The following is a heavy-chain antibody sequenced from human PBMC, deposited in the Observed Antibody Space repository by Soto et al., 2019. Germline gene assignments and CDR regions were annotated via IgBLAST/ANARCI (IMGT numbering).Heavy chain of an antibody. CDR1: GFTFSSYA. CDR3: AKDEYWESHFYYFMDL. V-gene: IGHV3-30*15. CDR2: ISHDGSIT. D-gene: IGHD1-26*01. J-gene: IGHJ6*03. Sequence: QVQLVESGGGVVEPGRSLRLSCAASGFTFSSYAMHWVRQAPGKGLEWVAVISHDGSITYYSDSVKGRFTMSRDNSNYTLFLQMSSLRSEDTAIYYCAKDEYWESHFYYFMDLWGRGTAVTVSS.